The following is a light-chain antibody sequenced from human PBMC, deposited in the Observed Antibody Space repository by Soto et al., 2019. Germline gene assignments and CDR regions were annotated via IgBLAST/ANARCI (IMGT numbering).Light chain of an antibody. CDR2: EVS. CDR1: SSGVGGFNY. CDR3: SSYTSISTYV. V-gene: IGLV2-14*01. Sequence: QSVLSQPASVSGSPGQSITISCTATSSGVGGFNYVSWVQQHPGKAPKLMIYEVSNRPSGVSNRFSGSKSGNTASLTISGLQAEDEADYYCSSYTSISTYVFGTGTKVTVL. J-gene: IGLJ1*01.